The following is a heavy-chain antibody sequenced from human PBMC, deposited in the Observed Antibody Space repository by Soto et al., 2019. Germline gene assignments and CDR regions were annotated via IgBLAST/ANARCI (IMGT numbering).Heavy chain of an antibody. V-gene: IGHV4-59*01. J-gene: IGHJ4*02. CDR2: IYYSGST. Sequence: SETLSLTCTVSGGSISSYYWSWIRQPPGKGLEWIGYIYYSGSTNYNPSLKSRVTISVDTSKNQFSLKLSSVTAADAAVYYCARALNYYDSSGYLDYWGQGTLVTVSS. D-gene: IGHD3-22*01. CDR3: ARALNYYDSSGYLDY. CDR1: GGSISSYY.